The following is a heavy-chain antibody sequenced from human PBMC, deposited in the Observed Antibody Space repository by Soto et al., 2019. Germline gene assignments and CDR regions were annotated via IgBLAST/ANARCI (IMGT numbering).Heavy chain of an antibody. J-gene: IGHJ4*02. D-gene: IGHD1-7*01. CDR3: ARETASGTTDLDY. Sequence: GGSLRLSCAASGFTFSSYSMNWVRQAPGKGLEWVSSITSSSAFLYYADSLKGRFAISRDNARNSLYLQMHSLRAEDTAVYYCARETASGTTDLDYWGQGTLVTVSS. CDR1: GFTFSSYS. CDR2: ITSSSAFL. V-gene: IGHV3-21*01.